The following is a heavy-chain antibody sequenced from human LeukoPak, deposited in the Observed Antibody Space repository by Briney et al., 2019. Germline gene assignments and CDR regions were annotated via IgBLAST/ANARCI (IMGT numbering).Heavy chain of an antibody. D-gene: IGHD6-13*01. J-gene: IGHJ6*03. CDR2: ISYDGSNK. CDR1: GFTFSSYA. CDR3: ARDVEQQRAYYMDV. Sequence: GGSLRLSCAASGFTFSSYAMHWVRQAPGKGLEWVAVISYDGSNKYYADSVKGRFTISRDNSKNTLYLQMNSLRAEDTAVYYCARDVEQQRAYYMDVWGKGTTVTVSS. V-gene: IGHV3-30*01.